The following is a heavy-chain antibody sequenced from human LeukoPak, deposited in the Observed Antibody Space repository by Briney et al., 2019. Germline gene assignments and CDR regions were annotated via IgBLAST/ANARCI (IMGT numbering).Heavy chain of an antibody. V-gene: IGHV4-4*02. Sequence: SGTLSLTCAVSGGSISSGNWWNWVRQSPGKGLEWIGEIYHSGSTKYNPSLKSRVTISVQKSKNQFSLKLTSVTAADTAVYYCANENRGGSTWYSLASWGQGVLVTVSS. CDR3: ANENRGGSTWYSLAS. CDR1: GGSISSGNW. D-gene: IGHD6-13*01. CDR2: IYHSGST. J-gene: IGHJ5*02.